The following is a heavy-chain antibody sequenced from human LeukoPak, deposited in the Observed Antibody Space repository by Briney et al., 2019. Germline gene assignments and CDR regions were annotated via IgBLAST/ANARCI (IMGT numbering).Heavy chain of an antibody. CDR2: IYSGGST. CDR1: GFTVSSNY. D-gene: IGHD3-3*01. V-gene: IGHV3-53*01. CDR3: ARFFWSGSKRLDY. J-gene: IGHJ4*02. Sequence: GGSLRLSCAASGFTVSSNYMSWVRQAPGKGLEWVSVIYSGGSTYYADSVKGRFTISRDNSKNTLYLQMNSVTAADTAVYYCARFFWSGSKRLDYWGQGTVVTVSS.